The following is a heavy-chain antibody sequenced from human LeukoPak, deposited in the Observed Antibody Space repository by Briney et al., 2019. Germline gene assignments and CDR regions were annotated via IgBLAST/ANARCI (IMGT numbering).Heavy chain of an antibody. CDR1: GFTFSSYS. Sequence: PGGSLRLSCAASGFTFSSYSMNWVRQAPGKGLEWVSYISSTSSTIYYVDSVKGRFTISRDNAKNSLYLQMNSLRAEDTAVYYCARDLLGWELHYFDYWGQGTLVTVSS. V-gene: IGHV3-48*04. CDR2: ISSTSSTI. J-gene: IGHJ4*02. D-gene: IGHD1-26*01. CDR3: ARDLLGWELHYFDY.